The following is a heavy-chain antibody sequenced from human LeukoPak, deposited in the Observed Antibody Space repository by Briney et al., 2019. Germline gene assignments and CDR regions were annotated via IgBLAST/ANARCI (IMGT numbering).Heavy chain of an antibody. D-gene: IGHD3-9*01. Sequence: SGGSLRLSCAASGFIVSSNYMNWVRQAPGTGLEWVSFILTDSNGGDTYYADSVKGRFTISRDNSKNTLYLQMNSLRAEDTAIYYCARGRPGYFFDYWGQGILVTVSS. V-gene: IGHV3-53*01. J-gene: IGHJ4*02. CDR3: ARGRPGYFFDY. CDR1: GFIVSSNY. CDR2: ILTDSNGGDT.